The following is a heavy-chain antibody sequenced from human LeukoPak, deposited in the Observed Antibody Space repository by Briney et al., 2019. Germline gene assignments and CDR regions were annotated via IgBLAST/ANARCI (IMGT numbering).Heavy chain of an antibody. J-gene: IGHJ5*02. CDR1: GGSISSGGYY. CDR2: IYHSGST. CDR3: ARAAGIAAAGRVWFDP. Sequence: PSQTLSLTCTVSGGSISSGGYYWSWIRQPPGKGLEWIGYIYHSGSTYYNPSLKSRVTISVDRSKNQFSLKLSSVTAADTAVYYCARAAGIAAAGRVWFDPWGQGTLVTVSS. V-gene: IGHV4-30-2*01. D-gene: IGHD6-13*01.